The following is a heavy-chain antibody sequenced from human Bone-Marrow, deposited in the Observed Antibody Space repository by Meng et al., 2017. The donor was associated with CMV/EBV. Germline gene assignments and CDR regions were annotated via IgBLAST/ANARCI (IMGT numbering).Heavy chain of an antibody. CDR2: IHWNGGST. V-gene: IGHV3-20*04. Sequence: GGSLRFSCAASGFTFDDYDMSWVRQAPGKGLEWVSGIHWNGGSTDYADSVKGRFTISRDNAKNSLYLQMNSLRAEDTAVYYCAKDDFLGYCRIISCTGAMDVWGQGTTVTVSS. D-gene: IGHD2-15*01. CDR3: AKDDFLGYCRIISCTGAMDV. J-gene: IGHJ6*02. CDR1: GFTFDDYD.